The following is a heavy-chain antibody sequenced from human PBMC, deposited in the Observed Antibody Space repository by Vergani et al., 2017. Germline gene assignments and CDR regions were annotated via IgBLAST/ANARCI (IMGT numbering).Heavy chain of an antibody. CDR3: TSRPPMIVDRAFDI. CDR1: GFTFSGSA. V-gene: IGHV3-73*01. D-gene: IGHD3-22*01. Sequence: EVQLVESGGGLVQPGGSLKLSCAASGFTFSGSAMHWVRQASGKGLEWVGRNRSKANSYATAYAASVKGRFTISRDDSKNTAYLQMNSLKTEDTAVYYCTSRPPMIVDRAFDIWGQGTMVTVSS. J-gene: IGHJ3*02. CDR2: NRSKANSYAT.